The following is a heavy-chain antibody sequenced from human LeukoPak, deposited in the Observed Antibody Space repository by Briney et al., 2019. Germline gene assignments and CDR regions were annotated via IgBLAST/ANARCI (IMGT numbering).Heavy chain of an antibody. J-gene: IGHJ4*02. D-gene: IGHD1-26*01. V-gene: IGHV4-59*01. CDR1: GGSISKNY. CDR3: ARGDPSGRAGSAFDY. CDR2: FHDSERT. Sequence: SETLSLTRTVSGGSISKNYWSWIRQPPGKRPEGIGHFHDSERTNYNPSLKSRVTISVDPSKSQFSLKLSSVTAADTAVYYCARGDPSGRAGSAFDYWGQGTLVTVSS.